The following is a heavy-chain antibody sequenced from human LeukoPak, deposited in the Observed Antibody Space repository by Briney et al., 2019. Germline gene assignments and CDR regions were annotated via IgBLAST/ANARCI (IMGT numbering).Heavy chain of an antibody. D-gene: IGHD6-19*01. CDR1: GASITSYY. J-gene: IGHJ5*02. CDR2: IYYSGST. V-gene: IGHV4-59*01. Sequence: SETLSLTCTVSGASITSYYWSWIRQPPGKGLEWIGHIYYSGSTNYNPSLKSRVTISVDTSKNQFSLKLNSVTAADTAVYYCVCGLQWLVPWGQGTLVTVSS. CDR3: VCGLQWLVP.